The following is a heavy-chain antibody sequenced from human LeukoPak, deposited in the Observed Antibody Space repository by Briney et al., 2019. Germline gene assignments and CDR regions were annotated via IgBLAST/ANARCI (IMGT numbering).Heavy chain of an antibody. Sequence: SETLSLTCAVYGGSFSGYYWSWIRQPPGKGLEWIGEINHSGSTNHNPSLKSRVTISVDTSKNQFSLKLSSVTAADTAVYYCARHSGGVTIFGVVNPYYYGMDVWGQGTTVTVSS. D-gene: IGHD3-3*01. CDR2: INHSGST. CDR3: ARHSGGVTIFGVVNPYYYGMDV. J-gene: IGHJ6*02. V-gene: IGHV4-34*01. CDR1: GGSFSGYY.